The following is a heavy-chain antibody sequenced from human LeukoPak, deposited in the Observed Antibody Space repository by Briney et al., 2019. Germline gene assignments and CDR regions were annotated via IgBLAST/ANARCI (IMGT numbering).Heavy chain of an antibody. D-gene: IGHD6-13*01. CDR3: ARGGEQQLDYYYYGMDV. Sequence: ASVKVSCKASGGTFSSYAISWVRQAPGQGLEWMGRIIPILGIANYAQKFQGRVTITADKSTSTAYMELSSLRSEDTAVYYCARGGEQQLDYYYYGMDVWGQGTTVTVSS. CDR1: GGTFSSYA. V-gene: IGHV1-69*04. CDR2: IIPILGIA. J-gene: IGHJ6*02.